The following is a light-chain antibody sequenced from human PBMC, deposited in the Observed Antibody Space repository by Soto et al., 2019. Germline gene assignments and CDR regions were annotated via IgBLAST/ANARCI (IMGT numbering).Light chain of an antibody. Sequence: DIQMTQSPSTLSASVRDRVTITFRSSQSVSSNWLAWYQQKPGKAPKLLIYKASNLESGVPSRFSGSGSGTEFTLTISGLQPDDFATYYCQQYNSYPWTFGQGTKVDIK. J-gene: IGKJ1*01. CDR3: QQYNSYPWT. CDR1: QSVSSNW. CDR2: KAS. V-gene: IGKV1-5*03.